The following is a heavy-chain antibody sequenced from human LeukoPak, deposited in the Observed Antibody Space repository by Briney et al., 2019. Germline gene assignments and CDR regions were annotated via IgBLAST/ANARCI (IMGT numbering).Heavy chain of an antibody. CDR1: GFTFSNAW. J-gene: IGHJ4*02. Sequence: GGSLRLSCAASGFTFSNAWMNWVRQAPRKGLEWVGRIKSKTDGGTTDYAAPVKGRFTISRDESKNTLYLQMNSLKTEDTAVYYCSTTYYYDSSEGYWGQGTLVTVFS. CDR3: STTYYYDSSEGY. CDR2: IKSKTDGGTT. D-gene: IGHD3-22*01. V-gene: IGHV3-15*07.